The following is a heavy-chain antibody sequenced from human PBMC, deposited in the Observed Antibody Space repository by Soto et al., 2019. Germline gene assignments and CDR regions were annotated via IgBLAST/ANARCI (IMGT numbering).Heavy chain of an antibody. D-gene: IGHD4-4*01. CDR2: IYPGDSDT. CDR3: ARQGALWYSNHGTHNWFDP. Sequence: GESLKISCKGSGYSFTSYWIGWVRQMPGKGLEWMGIIYPGDSDTRYSPSFQGQVTISADKSISTAYLQWSSLKASDTAMYYCARQGALWYSNHGTHNWFDPWGQGTLVTVSS. J-gene: IGHJ5*02. V-gene: IGHV5-51*01. CDR1: GYSFTSYW.